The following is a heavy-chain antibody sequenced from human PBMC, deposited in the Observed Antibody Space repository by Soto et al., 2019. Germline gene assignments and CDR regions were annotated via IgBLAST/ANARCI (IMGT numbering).Heavy chain of an antibody. V-gene: IGHV1-69*13. CDR1: GGTFSSYA. CDR2: IIPIFGTA. D-gene: IGHD3-3*01. J-gene: IGHJ6*02. Sequence: SVKVSCKASGGTFSSYAISWVRQAPGQGLEWMGGIIPIFGTANYAQKFQGRVTITADESTSTAYMELSSLRYEDTAVYYCARDEVRFLEWLSPPYYYYGMDVWGQGTTVTVSS. CDR3: ARDEVRFLEWLSPPYYYYGMDV.